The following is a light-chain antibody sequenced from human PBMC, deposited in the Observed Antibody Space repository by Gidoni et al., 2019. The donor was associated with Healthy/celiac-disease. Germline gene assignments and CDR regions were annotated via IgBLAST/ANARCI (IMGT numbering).Light chain of an antibody. CDR3: QQYGSSLWT. Sequence: EIVLTQSPCTLSLSPGERATLSCRASQSVSSSYLAWYQQKPGQAPRLLIYGASSRATGISDRFSGSGSGTDFTLTISRLEPEDFAVYYCQQYGSSLWTFXQXTKVEIK. CDR2: GAS. J-gene: IGKJ1*01. CDR1: QSVSSSY. V-gene: IGKV3-20*01.